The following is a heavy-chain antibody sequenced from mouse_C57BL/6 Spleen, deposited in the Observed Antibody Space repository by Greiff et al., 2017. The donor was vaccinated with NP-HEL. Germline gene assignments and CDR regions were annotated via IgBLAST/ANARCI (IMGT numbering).Heavy chain of an antibody. J-gene: IGHJ4*01. Sequence: EVQLQESGPGLVKPSQSLSLTCSVTGYSITGGYYWNWIRQFAENKLEWMGYIRYDGSNNYNPSLKNRTTITRDTSKNQFFLKLNSVTTEDTATYYCARSTMITDAMDYWGQGTSVTVSS. CDR1: GYSITGGYY. V-gene: IGHV3-6*01. CDR3: ARSTMITDAMDY. D-gene: IGHD2-4*01. CDR2: IRYDGSN.